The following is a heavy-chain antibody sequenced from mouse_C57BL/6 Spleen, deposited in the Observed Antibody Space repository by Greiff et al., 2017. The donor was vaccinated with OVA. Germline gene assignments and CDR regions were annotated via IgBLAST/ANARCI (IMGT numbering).Heavy chain of an antibody. V-gene: IGHV5-16*01. CDR1: GFTFSDYY. CDR3: ARGGELITSGAMDY. CDR2: INYDGSST. D-gene: IGHD1-1*01. Sequence: EVQRVESEGGLVQPGSSMKLSCTASGFTFSDYYMAWVRQVPEKGLEWVANINYDGSSTYYLDSLKSRFIISRDNAKNILYLQMSSLKSEDTATYYCARGGELITSGAMDYWGQGTSVTVSS. J-gene: IGHJ4*01.